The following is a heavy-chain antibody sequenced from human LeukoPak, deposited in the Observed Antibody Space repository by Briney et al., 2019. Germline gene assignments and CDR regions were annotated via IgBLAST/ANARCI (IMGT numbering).Heavy chain of an antibody. D-gene: IGHD6-19*01. CDR2: IYPGDSDT. CDR1: GYSFTSYW. J-gene: IGHJ3*02. CDR3: ARQGSGWYYNDAFDI. V-gene: IGHV5-51*01. Sequence: GESLKISCKASGYSFTSYWIGWVRQMPGKGLEWMGIIYPGDSDTRYSPSFQGQVTISADKSISTAYLQWSSLKASDTAMYYCARQGSGWYYNDAFDIWGQGTMVTVSS.